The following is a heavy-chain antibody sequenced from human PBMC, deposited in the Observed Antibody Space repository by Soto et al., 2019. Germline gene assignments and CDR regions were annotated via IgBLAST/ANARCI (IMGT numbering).Heavy chain of an antibody. Sequence: PGGSLRLSCAASVFTFNSYSMNWVRQAPGKGLEWVSSISSSSNYIYYADSMKGRFTISRDNAKNSLYLQMNSLRAEDTGVYYCARDLVGATIWGQGTLVTVSS. CDR2: ISSSSNYI. V-gene: IGHV3-21*01. D-gene: IGHD1-26*01. CDR1: VFTFNSYS. J-gene: IGHJ4*02. CDR3: ARDLVGATI.